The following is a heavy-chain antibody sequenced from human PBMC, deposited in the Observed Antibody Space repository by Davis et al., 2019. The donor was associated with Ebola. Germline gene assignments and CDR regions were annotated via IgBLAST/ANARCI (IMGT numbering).Heavy chain of an antibody. Sequence: PGGSLRLSCAASGFTFSSYGMHWVRQAPGKGLEWVAFIRYDGSNKYYADSVKGRFTISRDNSKNTLYLQMNSLRAEDTAVYYCAKGNGYSSGWYEGDYWGQGTLVTVSS. CDR1: GFTFSSYG. CDR2: IRYDGSNK. V-gene: IGHV3-30*02. J-gene: IGHJ4*02. CDR3: AKGNGYSSGWYEGDY. D-gene: IGHD6-19*01.